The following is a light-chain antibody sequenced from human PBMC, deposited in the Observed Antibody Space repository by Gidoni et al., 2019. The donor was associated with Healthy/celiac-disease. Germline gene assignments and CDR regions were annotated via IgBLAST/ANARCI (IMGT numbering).Light chain of an antibody. CDR1: QSVLYSSNNKNY. Sequence: IVMTQSSDFLAVSLGERATINCKSSQSVLYSSNNKNYLAWYQQKPGQPPKLLIYWDLPGESGVPDRFSGSGSGTDFTLTISSLQAEDVAVYYCQQYYSTPYTFGQGTKLEIK. CDR2: WDL. CDR3: QQYYSTPYT. V-gene: IGKV4-1*01. J-gene: IGKJ2*01.